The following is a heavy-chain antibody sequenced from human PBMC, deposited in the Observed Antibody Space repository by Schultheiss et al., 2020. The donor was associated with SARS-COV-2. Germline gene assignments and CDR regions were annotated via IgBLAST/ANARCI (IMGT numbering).Heavy chain of an antibody. CDR2: IYYSGST. V-gene: IGHV4-59*01. J-gene: IGHJ6*02. CDR3: ASTYYDFWSGYNPYYYYYGMDV. D-gene: IGHD3-3*01. CDR1: GGSISSYY. Sequence: SETLSLTCTVSGGSISSYYWSWIRQPPGKGLEWIGYIYYSGSTNYNPSLKSRVTISVDTSKNQFSLKLSSVTAADTAVYYCASTYYDFWSGYNPYYYYYGMDVWGQGTTVTVSS.